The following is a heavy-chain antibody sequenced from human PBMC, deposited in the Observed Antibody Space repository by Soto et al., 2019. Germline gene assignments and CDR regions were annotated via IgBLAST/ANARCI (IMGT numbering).Heavy chain of an antibody. CDR3: ARDSYYYGSGSYYNDPSPNYGMDV. CDR1: GGTFSSYS. D-gene: IGHD3-10*01. V-gene: IGHV1-69*13. CDR2: IIPIFGTA. J-gene: IGHJ6*02. Sequence: GASVKVSCEASGGTFSSYSISWVLEAPGQGLEWMGGIIPIFGTANYAQKFQGRVTITADESTSTAYMELSSQRSEDTAVYYCARDSYYYGSGSYYNDPSPNYGMDVWGQGTTVTVSS.